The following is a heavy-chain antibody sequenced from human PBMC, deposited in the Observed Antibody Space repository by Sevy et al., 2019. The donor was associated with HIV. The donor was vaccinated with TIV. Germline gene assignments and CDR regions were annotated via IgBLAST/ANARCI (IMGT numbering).Heavy chain of an antibody. CDR3: ARDRDYYGSGTYDH. CDR1: EFTFRDYT. Sequence: GESLKISCAASEFTFRDYTMNWVRQTPGKGLEWVSYISSGSSYIRYADSVKGRFTISRDNAENSLYLQMNSLRAEDTGVYYCARDRDYYGSGTYDHWGQGTLVTVSS. V-gene: IGHV3-21*06. D-gene: IGHD3-10*01. J-gene: IGHJ4*02. CDR2: ISSGSSYI.